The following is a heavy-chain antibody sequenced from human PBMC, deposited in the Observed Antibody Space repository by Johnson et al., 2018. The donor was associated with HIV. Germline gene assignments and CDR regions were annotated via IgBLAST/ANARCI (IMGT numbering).Heavy chain of an antibody. D-gene: IGHD3-16*02. J-gene: IGHJ3*02. V-gene: IGHV3-11*04. CDR2: ISSSGLTI. CDR3: TTAIVIDAFDI. Sequence: QVQLVESGGGLVKPGGSLRLSCAASGFTFSDCYMSWLRQAPGKGLEWVSYISSSGLTIYYADSVKGRFTISRDNAKNSLYLQMNSLRAEDTAVYYCTTAIVIDAFDIWGQGTMVTVSS. CDR1: GFTFSDCY.